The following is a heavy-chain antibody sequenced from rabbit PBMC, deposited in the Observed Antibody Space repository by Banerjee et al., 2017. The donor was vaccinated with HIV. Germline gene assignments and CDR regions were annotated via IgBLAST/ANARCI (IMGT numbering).Heavy chain of an antibody. CDR2: IYSINSGDT. V-gene: IGHV1S45*01. CDR1: GFSFSSSYY. CDR3: TKTTSSSDFGFNL. Sequence: QEQLVESGGGLVQPEGSLTLTCTASGFSFSSSYYMCWVRQAPGKGLEWIACIYSINSGDTYHANWAKGRFTISKTSSTTVTLQMTSLTAADTATYFCTKTTSSSDFGFNLWGPGTLVTVS. D-gene: IGHD1-1*01. J-gene: IGHJ4*01.